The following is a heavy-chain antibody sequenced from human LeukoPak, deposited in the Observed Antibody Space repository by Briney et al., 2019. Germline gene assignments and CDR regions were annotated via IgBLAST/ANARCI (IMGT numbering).Heavy chain of an antibody. V-gene: IGHV3-30*04. J-gene: IGHJ4*02. Sequence: GGSLRLSCAASGFTFSNYAMHWVRQAPGRGLEWVAVISYDGRKKYIADSVKGRFTISRDNSKNTLYLQMNSLTAEDTADYYCARDNNADYWGQGALVTVSS. CDR1: GFTFSNYA. D-gene: IGHD1/OR15-1a*01. CDR2: ISYDGRKK. CDR3: ARDNNADY.